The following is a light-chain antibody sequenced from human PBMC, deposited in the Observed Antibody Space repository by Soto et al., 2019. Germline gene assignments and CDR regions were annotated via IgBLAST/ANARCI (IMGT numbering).Light chain of an antibody. J-gene: IGKJ1*01. Sequence: DIVLTQSPGTLSLSPGERATLSCRASQSVSSWLAWYHQKPGHAPRLLISGEFRGATGIPDRFSGSGSATDFTLTISSLEPEDFAVYYCQQQGAFGQGTRVEIK. CDR1: QSVSSW. CDR3: QQQGA. CDR2: GEF. V-gene: IGKV3-20*01.